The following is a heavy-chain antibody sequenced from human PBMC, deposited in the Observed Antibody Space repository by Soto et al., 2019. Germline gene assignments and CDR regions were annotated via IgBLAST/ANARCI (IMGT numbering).Heavy chain of an antibody. CDR2: IIPIFGTA. V-gene: IGHV1-69*13. D-gene: IGHD5-18*01. J-gene: IGHJ6*02. CDR1: GGTFSSYA. Sequence: ASVKVSCPASGGTFSSYAISWVRQAPGQGLEWMGGIIPIFGTANYAQKFQGRVTITADESTSTAYMEMSSLRSEDTAVYYCASGRQLGPGRHYGMDVCGQGTTVRVCS. CDR3: ASGRQLGPGRHYGMDV.